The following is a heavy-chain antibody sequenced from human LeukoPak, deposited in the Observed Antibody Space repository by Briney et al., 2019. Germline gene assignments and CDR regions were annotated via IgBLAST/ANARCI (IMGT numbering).Heavy chain of an antibody. CDR1: GYSFTSYW. J-gene: IGHJ5*02. CDR2: IYPGDSDT. Sequence: GESLKISCKGSGYSFTSYWIGWVRQMPGKGLEWMGIIYPGDSDTRYSPSFQGQVTISADKSISTAYLQWSSLKASDTAMYYCARGLRGVIRWNSWFDPWGQGTLVTVSS. D-gene: IGHD3-10*01. V-gene: IGHV5-51*01. CDR3: ARGLRGVIRWNSWFDP.